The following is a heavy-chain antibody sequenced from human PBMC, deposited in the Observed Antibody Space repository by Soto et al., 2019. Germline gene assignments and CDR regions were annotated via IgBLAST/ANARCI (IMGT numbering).Heavy chain of an antibody. J-gene: IGHJ4*02. CDR3: TAGKLYPSLDFDY. Sequence: QPGGSLRLSCTASGFTFGDYAMSWVRQAPGKGLEWVGFIRSKAYGGTTEYAASVKGRFTISRDDSKSIAYLQKNSLKTEDTAVYYCTAGKLYPSLDFDYWGQGTLVTVSS. V-gene: IGHV3-49*04. CDR1: GFTFGDYA. D-gene: IGHD2-8*01. CDR2: IRSKAYGGTT.